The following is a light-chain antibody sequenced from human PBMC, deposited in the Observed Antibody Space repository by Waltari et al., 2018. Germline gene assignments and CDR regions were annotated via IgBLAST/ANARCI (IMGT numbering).Light chain of an antibody. J-gene: IGLJ2*01. CDR1: TSNIGAGHD. CDR3: QSFDNMLSGGVV. V-gene: IGLV1-40*01. CDR2: GNN. Sequence: QSVLTPPPSGSGTPGQRVAISCSGTTSNIGAGHDVPWYQHLPGTAPKLLIYGNNNRPSGVPDRFSGSKSGTSASLAITGLQADDEADYFCQSFDNMLSGGVVFGGGTKLAVL.